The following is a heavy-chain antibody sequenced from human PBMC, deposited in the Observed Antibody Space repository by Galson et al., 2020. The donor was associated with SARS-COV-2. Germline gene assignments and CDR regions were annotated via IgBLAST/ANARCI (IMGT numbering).Heavy chain of an antibody. Sequence: SETLSLTCAVSGYSISSGYYWGWIRQPPGKGLEWIGSICHSGSTYYNPSLKSRVTISVDTSKNQFSLKLSSVTAADTAVYYCARRPGYTYDRYFDYWGQGTLVTVSS. CDR1: GYSISSGYY. D-gene: IGHD5-18*01. J-gene: IGHJ4*02. V-gene: IGHV4-38-2*01. CDR3: ARRPGYTYDRYFDY. CDR2: ICHSGST.